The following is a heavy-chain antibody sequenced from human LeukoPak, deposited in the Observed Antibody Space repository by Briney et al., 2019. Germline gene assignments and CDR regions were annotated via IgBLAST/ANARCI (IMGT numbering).Heavy chain of an antibody. V-gene: IGHV1-18*01. CDR1: GYTFTSYG. CDR2: ISAYNGNT. Sequence: ASVKVSCKASGYTFTSYGISWVRQAPGQGLEWMGWISAYNGNTNYAQKHQGRVTMTTDTSTSTAYMELRSLRSDDTAVYYCARTRPRGTERYYDFWSGYYSWFDPWGQGTLVTVSS. J-gene: IGHJ5*02. D-gene: IGHD3-3*01. CDR3: ARTRPRGTERYYDFWSGYYSWFDP.